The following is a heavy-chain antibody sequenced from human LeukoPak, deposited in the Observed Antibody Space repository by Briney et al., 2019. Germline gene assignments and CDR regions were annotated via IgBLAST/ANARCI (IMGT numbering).Heavy chain of an antibody. CDR2: ISGSGTTI. CDR1: GFTFSDYY. V-gene: IGHV3-11*01. J-gene: IGHJ3*02. CDR3: AGSWTSLDAFDI. Sequence: GGSLRLSCAASGFTFSDYYMSWIRQAPGKGLEWLSYISGSGTTIYYADSVKGRFTISRDNAKNSLYLQMPSLRADDTAMYYCAGSWTSLDAFDIWGQGTMVTVSS. D-gene: IGHD3/OR15-3a*01.